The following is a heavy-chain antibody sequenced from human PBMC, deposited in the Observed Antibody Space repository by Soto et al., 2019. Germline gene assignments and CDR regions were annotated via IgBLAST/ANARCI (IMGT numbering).Heavy chain of an antibody. CDR2: ISYDGSYK. J-gene: IGHJ4*02. Sequence: QVQLVESGGGVVQPGRSLRLSCAASGFTFSSFAMHWVRQAPGKGLEWVAIISYDGSYKNYADSVKGRFTISRDNSQNTLYLQVSSLRPEDTAVYYCERDYCRSTTCSHDFWGQGTLVTVSS. CDR3: ERDYCRSTTCSHDF. D-gene: IGHD2-2*01. V-gene: IGHV3-30*04. CDR1: GFTFSSFA.